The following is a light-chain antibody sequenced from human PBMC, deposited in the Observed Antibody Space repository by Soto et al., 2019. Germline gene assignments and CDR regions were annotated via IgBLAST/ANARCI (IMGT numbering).Light chain of an antibody. V-gene: IGKV1-12*01. CDR1: QGLKF. CDR3: QQANSFPIT. Sequence: DIQMTQYPSSVSASVGDTVTITCRASQGLKFLAWYQQKPGKAPRLLIYEATNLQSGVPPRFSGSGSGTDFTLTISSLQPEDFATYFCQQANSFPITFGQGTRLENK. J-gene: IGKJ5*01. CDR2: EAT.